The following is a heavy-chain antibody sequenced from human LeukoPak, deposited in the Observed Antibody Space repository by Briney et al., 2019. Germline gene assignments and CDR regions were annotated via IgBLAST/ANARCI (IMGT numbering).Heavy chain of an antibody. V-gene: IGHV3-30*18. CDR2: ISYDGSNK. J-gene: IGHJ6*02. CDR3: AKDFVRWGYCGGDCYPHYYYGMDV. Sequence: GRSLRLSCAASGFTFSSYGMHWVRQAPGKGLEWVAVISYDGSNKYYADSVKGRFTISRDNSKNTLYLQMNSLRAEDTAVYNCAKDFVRWGYCGGDCYPHYYYGMDVWGQGTTVTVSS. CDR1: GFTFSSYG. D-gene: IGHD2-21*02.